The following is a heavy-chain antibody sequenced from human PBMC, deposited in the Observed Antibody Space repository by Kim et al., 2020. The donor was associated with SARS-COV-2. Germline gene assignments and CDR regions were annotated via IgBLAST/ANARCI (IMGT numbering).Heavy chain of an antibody. CDR1: GDSITTTRDKW. CDR2: VFQGGLHQGRST. CDR3: ATRALAAHFDH. D-gene: IGHD2-15*01. V-gene: IGHV4-4*02. Sequence: SETLSLTCVVSGDSITTTRDKWWTWVRQPPGKRLEWIGEVFQGGLHQGRSTNYNPSLNNRVTMSVDKSKNQFSLNLSSVTAADTAIYYCATRALAAHFDHWGQGTLVTVSA. J-gene: IGHJ4*02.